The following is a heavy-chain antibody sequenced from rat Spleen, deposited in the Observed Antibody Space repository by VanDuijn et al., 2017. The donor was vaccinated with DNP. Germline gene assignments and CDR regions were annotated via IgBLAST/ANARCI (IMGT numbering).Heavy chain of an antibody. CDR2: IIYDGSRT. CDR3: ATPEEGVVSWFAY. J-gene: IGHJ3*01. V-gene: IGHV5S10*01. CDR1: GFTFSDYN. Sequence: EVQLVESGGGLVQPGRSLKLSCAASGFTFSDYNMAWVRQAPKKGLEWVATIIYDGSRTYYRDSVKGRFTISRDSARSTLYLQMDSLRSEDTATYYCATPEEGVVSWFAYWGQGTLVTVSS. D-gene: IGHD1-11*01.